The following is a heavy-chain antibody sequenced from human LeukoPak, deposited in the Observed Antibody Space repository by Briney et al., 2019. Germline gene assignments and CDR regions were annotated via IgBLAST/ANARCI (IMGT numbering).Heavy chain of an antibody. CDR1: GGSISSYY. J-gene: IGHJ4*02. CDR2: IYTSGST. D-gene: IGHD6-19*01. V-gene: IGHV4-4*07. CDR3: ARDRQAVAGTPLYYFDY. Sequence: SESLSLTCTVSGGSISSYYWSWIRQPAGKGLEWIGRIYTSGSTNYNPSLKSRVTMSVDTSKNQFSLKLSSVTAADTAVYYCARDRQAVAGTPLYYFDYWGQGTLVTVSS.